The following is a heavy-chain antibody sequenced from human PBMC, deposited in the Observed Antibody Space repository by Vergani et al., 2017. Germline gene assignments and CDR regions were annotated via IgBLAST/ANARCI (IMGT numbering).Heavy chain of an antibody. CDR1: GFTLSNYD. V-gene: IGHV3-30*02. Sequence: QVQLVESGGGVVQRGGSLRLSCATSGFTLSNYDMQWIRQGPGKGLEFVAFIQFDGSNQYYADSVKGRFTLSRDLSKTTLYLQMNSLRTDDTATYYCAKHFCGWGIDYWGQGTQVIVSS. CDR2: IQFDGSNQ. D-gene: IGHD3-16*01. CDR3: AKHFCGWGIDY. J-gene: IGHJ4*02.